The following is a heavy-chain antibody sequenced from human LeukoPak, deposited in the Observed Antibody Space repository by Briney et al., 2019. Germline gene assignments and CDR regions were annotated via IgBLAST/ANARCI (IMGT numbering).Heavy chain of an antibody. D-gene: IGHD1-7*01. CDR1: GYTFTGYY. Sequence: ASVKVSCKASGYTFTGYYMHWVRQAPGQGLEWMGWISAYNGNTNYAQKLQGRVTMTTDTSTSTAYMELRSLRSDDTAVYYCARDTQSGHSRSAYNWNWGAYYYYYMDVWGKGTTVTVSS. CDR2: ISAYNGNT. J-gene: IGHJ6*03. CDR3: ARDTQSGHSRSAYNWNWGAYYYYYMDV. V-gene: IGHV1-18*04.